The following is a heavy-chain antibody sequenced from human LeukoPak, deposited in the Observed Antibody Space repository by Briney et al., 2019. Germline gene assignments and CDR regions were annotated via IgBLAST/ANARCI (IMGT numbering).Heavy chain of an antibody. D-gene: IGHD3-9*01. CDR1: GYSFTSYW. CDR3: ARSFEFMGYFDL. V-gene: IGHV5-51*01. Sequence: GESLKISCKGSGYSFTSYWIGWVRQMPGEGLEWMGIIYGFDSDIRYSPSFQGQVSFSVDKSINTAYLQWSSLKASDTAIYYCARSFEFMGYFDLWGRGTLVTVSS. J-gene: IGHJ2*01. CDR2: IYGFDSDI.